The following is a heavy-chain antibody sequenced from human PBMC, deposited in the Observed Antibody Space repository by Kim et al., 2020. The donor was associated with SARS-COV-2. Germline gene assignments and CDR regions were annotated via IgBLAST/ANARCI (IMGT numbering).Heavy chain of an antibody. Sequence: VKGRFTIARDNAKNPLYLQRNSPRAEDTAVYYCARSPQYCSSTSCEFDYWGQGTLVTVSS. CDR3: ARSPQYCSSTSCEFDY. D-gene: IGHD2-2*01. V-gene: IGHV3-21*01. J-gene: IGHJ4*02.